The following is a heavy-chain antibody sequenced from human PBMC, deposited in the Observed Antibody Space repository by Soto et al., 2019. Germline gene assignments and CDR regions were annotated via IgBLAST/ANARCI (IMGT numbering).Heavy chain of an antibody. CDR2: IHPGNGKA. Sequence: ASVKVSCKASGYIFTAYYMHWVRQAPGQRLEWMGWIHPGNGKAEYSGKFHGRVTITGDTSANTAYMHVTNLTFEDTAVYYCESPGTHLSESWGQGTPVTVSS. CDR1: GYIFTAYY. V-gene: IGHV1-3*01. CDR3: ESPGTHLSES. J-gene: IGHJ4*02.